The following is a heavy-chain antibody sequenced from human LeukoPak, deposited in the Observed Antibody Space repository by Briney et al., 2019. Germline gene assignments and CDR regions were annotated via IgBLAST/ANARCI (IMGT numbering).Heavy chain of an antibody. V-gene: IGHV3-30*04. CDR3: ARDGAARLLRYYYYMDV. Sequence: GGSLRLSCAATGVTFSDHAVHWGRQAPGKGLEWVAVISHDGFNQKYADSVKGRFTVSRDNLENMQFLQMNALRPEDTAVYYCARDGAARLLRYYYYMDVWGKGTTVTVS. J-gene: IGHJ6*03. CDR1: GVTFSDHA. CDR2: ISHDGFNQ. D-gene: IGHD6-6*01.